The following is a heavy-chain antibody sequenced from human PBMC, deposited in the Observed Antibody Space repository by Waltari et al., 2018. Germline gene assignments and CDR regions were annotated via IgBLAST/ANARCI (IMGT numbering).Heavy chain of an antibody. D-gene: IGHD3-22*01. CDR2: ISWDGGST. CDR3: AKDRNYYDSSGYYDY. Sequence: EVQLVDSGGVVVQPGGSLRLSCAASGFTFDAYTLHLVRHAPGKGLEWVSLISWDGGSTYYADSVKGRFTISRDNSKNSLYLQMNSLRTEDTALYYCAKDRNYYDSSGYYDYWGQGTLVTVSS. V-gene: IGHV3-43*01. CDR1: GFTFDAYT. J-gene: IGHJ4*02.